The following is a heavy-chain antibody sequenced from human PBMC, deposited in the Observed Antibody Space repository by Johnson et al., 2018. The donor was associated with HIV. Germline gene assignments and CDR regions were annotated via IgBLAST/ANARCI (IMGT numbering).Heavy chain of an antibody. J-gene: IGHJ3*02. CDR2: ISSSGAGI. V-gene: IGHV3-11*04. CDR3: AKSWHSGSLYDAFHI. D-gene: IGHD1-26*01. Sequence: QVQLVESGGGLVKPGGSLRLSCAVSGFKFSDFYMTWIRQVPGKGLECVAYISSSGAGIYYADSVRGRFTISRDKSKNTLYLQMNSLRAEDTAVYYCAKSWHSGSLYDAFHIWGQGTMVTVS. CDR1: GFKFSDFY.